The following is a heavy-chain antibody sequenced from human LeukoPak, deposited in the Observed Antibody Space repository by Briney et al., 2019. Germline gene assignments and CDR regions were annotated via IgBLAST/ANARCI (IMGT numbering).Heavy chain of an antibody. V-gene: IGHV4-34*01. D-gene: IGHD1-26*01. CDR1: GESFSGYY. Sequence: ASETLSLTCAVYGESFSGYYWSWIRQPPGKGLEWIGGINHSGSTNYNPSLKSRVTISVDTSKNQFSLKLSSVTAADMAVYYCARGGSGSYNWFDPWGQGTLVTVSS. J-gene: IGHJ5*02. CDR3: ARGGSGSYNWFDP. CDR2: INHSGST.